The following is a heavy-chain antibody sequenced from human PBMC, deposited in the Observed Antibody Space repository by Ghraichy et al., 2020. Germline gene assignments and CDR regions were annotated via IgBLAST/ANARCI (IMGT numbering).Heavy chain of an antibody. CDR1: GDSVSSNSAA. CDR2: TYYRSKWYN. Sequence: SETLSLTCAISGDSVSSNSAAWNWIRQSPSRGLEWLGRTYYRSKWYNDYAVSVKSRITINPDTSKNQFSLQLNSVTPEDTAVYYCARDLVGAQGGDYGMDVWGQGTTVTVSS. CDR3: ARDLVGAQGGDYGMDV. V-gene: IGHV6-1*01. D-gene: IGHD1-26*01. J-gene: IGHJ6*02.